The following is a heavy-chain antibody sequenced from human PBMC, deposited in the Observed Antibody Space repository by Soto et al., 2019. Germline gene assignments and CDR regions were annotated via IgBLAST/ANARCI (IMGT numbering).Heavy chain of an antibody. V-gene: IGHV3-74*01. Sequence: EVQLVESGGGLLQPGGSLRRSCAVSGSTIRNDWMHLGRQAPGKGLVWVSHINSDGRSTNYSDFVKGRFTIARDNAKNTVYLQMNSLRAEDTAVYYCARDRSYSLDVLGHGTTVTVSS. CDR2: INSDGRST. J-gene: IGHJ6*02. CDR3: ARDRSYSLDV. CDR1: GSTIRNDW.